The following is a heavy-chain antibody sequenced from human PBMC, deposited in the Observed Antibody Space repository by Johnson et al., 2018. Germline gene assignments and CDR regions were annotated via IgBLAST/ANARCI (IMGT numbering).Heavy chain of an antibody. V-gene: IGHV1-8*01. Sequence: QVQLVESGAEVKKXGASXKVXCKASGYTFTSYDINWVRQATGQGLEWMGWMNPNSGNTGYAQKFQGRVPMTRNTSISTAYMELSSLRSEDTAVYYCARGGQLVPWAYYYYGMDVWGQGTTVTVSS. CDR2: MNPNSGNT. D-gene: IGHD6-6*01. J-gene: IGHJ6*02. CDR3: ARGGQLVPWAYYYYGMDV. CDR1: GYTFTSYD.